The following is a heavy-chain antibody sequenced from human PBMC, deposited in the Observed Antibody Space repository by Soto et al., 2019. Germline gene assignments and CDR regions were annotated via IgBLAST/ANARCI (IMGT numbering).Heavy chain of an antibody. J-gene: IGHJ6*02. D-gene: IGHD1-1*01. CDR3: ARDRLVEPELYYYGINV. Sequence: SETLSLTCTLDGDPISSADYYKMWIGLAPGKGLEWVGSTFYRGITYCNAVLKGLLTISVDWSKKQFPLRLTSVTAEETAVYYWARDRLVEPELYYYGINVCAQAFTVTVS. CDR2: TFYRGIT. V-gene: IGHV4-30-4*01. CDR1: GDPISSADYY.